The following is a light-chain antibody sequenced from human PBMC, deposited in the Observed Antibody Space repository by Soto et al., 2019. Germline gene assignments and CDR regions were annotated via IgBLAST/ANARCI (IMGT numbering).Light chain of an antibody. CDR2: AAS. J-gene: IGKJ3*01. CDR1: QGISSY. CDR3: QQDYSYPPT. V-gene: IGKV1-8*01. Sequence: AIRMTQSPSSFSASTGDRVTITCRASQGISSYLAWYQQKPGKAPKLLIYAASTLQSGGPSRFSGSGSGTDFTLTTSCLQSEDFATYYCQQDYSYPPTFGPGTKVDIK.